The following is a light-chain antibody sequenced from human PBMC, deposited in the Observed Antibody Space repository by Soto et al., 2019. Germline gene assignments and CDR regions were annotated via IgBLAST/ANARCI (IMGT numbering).Light chain of an antibody. Sequence: QSVLTQPASVSGSPGQSITISCTGSSSDVGGYNYVSWYQQHPGKAPKLMIYEVSNRPSGVSNRFSGSKSGNTASLSISGLQAEDEADYFCSSYTSGSSPWVFGTGTKVT. V-gene: IGLV2-14*01. J-gene: IGLJ1*01. CDR3: SSYTSGSSPWV. CDR2: EVS. CDR1: SSDVGGYNY.